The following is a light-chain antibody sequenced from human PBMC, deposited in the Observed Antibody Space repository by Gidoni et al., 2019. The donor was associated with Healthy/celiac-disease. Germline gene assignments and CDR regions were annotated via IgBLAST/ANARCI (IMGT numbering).Light chain of an antibody. CDR1: SSDVGGYNY. CDR3: CSYAGSYTSWV. J-gene: IGLJ3*02. CDR2: DVS. Sequence: QSALTQPRPVSGSPGQSVTISCTGTSSDVGGYNYVSWYQQHPGKAPKLMIYDVSKRPSGVPYRFSGSKSGNTASLTISGLQAEDEADYYCCSYAGSYTSWVFGGGTKLTVL. V-gene: IGLV2-11*01.